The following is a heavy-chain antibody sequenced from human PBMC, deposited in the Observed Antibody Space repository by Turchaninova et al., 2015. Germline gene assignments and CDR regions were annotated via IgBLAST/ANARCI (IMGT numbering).Heavy chain of an antibody. V-gene: IGHV4-4*07. CDR1: GGSLSSYY. Sequence: QVQLQESGPGLVKPSETLSLTCTVSGGSLSSYYWSWIRQPAGKGLEWIGRIYTSGSTTYNPSLQSRVTISLDNSKNQCSLKLGSVTAADTAVYYCARGAYYYDSGAFDIWGQGTMVTVSS. J-gene: IGHJ3*02. CDR3: ARGAYYYDSGAFDI. D-gene: IGHD3-22*01. CDR2: IYTSGST.